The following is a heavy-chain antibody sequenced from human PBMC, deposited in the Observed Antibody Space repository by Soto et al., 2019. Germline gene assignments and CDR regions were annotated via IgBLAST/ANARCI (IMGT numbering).Heavy chain of an antibody. V-gene: IGHV4-39*07. D-gene: IGHD6-19*01. CDR3: ARVAVAGPHFDY. CDR2: IYYSGST. J-gene: IGHJ4*02. Sequence: SETLSLTCTVSGCSISSSSYYWGWIRQPPGKGLEWIGNIYYSGSTNYNPSLKSRVTISVDTSKNQFSLKLSSVTAADTAVYYCARVAVAGPHFDYWGQGTLVTVSS. CDR1: GCSISSSSYY.